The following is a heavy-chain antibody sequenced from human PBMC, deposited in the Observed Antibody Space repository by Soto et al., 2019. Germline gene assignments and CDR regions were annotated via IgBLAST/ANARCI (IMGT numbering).Heavy chain of an antibody. CDR2: IYYRGST. J-gene: IGHJ3*02. CDR3: AREYGTYFDI. D-gene: IGHD4-17*01. Sequence: QVQLQESGPGLVKPSETLSLTYTVSGGSISSYYWSWIRQPPGKGLEWIGYIYYRGSTNYNPSLTRRVTISVDTSKNQVSVNLTSVTAAETAVYYCAREYGTYFDIWGQGTMVTVSS. V-gene: IGHV4-59*01. CDR1: GGSISSYY.